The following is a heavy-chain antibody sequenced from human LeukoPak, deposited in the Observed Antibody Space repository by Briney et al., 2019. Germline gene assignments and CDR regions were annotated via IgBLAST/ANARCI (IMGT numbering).Heavy chain of an antibody. CDR1: GFTFSSYS. V-gene: IGHV3-23*01. CDR3: AKSSSWEHDAFDI. Sequence: PGGSLRLSCAASGFTFSSYSMNWVRQAPGKGLEWVSAISGSGGSTYYADSVKGRFTISRDNSKNTLYLQMNSLRAEDTAVYYCAKSSSWEHDAFDIWGQGTMVTVSS. J-gene: IGHJ3*02. D-gene: IGHD6-13*01. CDR2: ISGSGGST.